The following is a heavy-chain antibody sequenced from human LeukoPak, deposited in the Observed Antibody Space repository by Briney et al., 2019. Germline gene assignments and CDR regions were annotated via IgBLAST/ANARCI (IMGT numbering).Heavy chain of an antibody. CDR3: ARSNSIAATAGTRFDP. J-gene: IGHJ5*02. CDR1: GGSISSGDYY. CDR2: INHSGST. Sequence: PSETLSLTCTVSGGSISSGDYYWSWIRQPPGKGLEWIGEINHSGSTNYNPSLKSRVTISVDTSKNQFSLKLSSVTAADTAVYYCARSNSIAATAGTRFDPWGQGTLVTVSS. D-gene: IGHD6-13*01. V-gene: IGHV4-39*07.